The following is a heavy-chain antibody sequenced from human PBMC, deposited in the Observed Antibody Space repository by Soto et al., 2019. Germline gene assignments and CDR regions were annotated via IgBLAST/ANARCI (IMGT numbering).Heavy chain of an antibody. Sequence: QVQLQESGPGLVKPSETLSLTCTVSGGSISTYYWSWIRQPPGKGLEWIGYIYYTGSTNYNPSLKSRLTLSVDKSKNQFSLMLSSVTAADTAVYYCARASGCSGDSCAFDPFGQGTLVTVSS. CDR2: IYYTGST. CDR3: ARASGCSGDSCAFDP. V-gene: IGHV4-59*01. CDR1: GGSISTYY. D-gene: IGHD2-15*01. J-gene: IGHJ5*02.